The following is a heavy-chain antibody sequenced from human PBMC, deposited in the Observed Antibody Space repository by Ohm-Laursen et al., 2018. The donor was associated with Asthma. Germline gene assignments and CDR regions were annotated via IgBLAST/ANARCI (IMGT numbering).Heavy chain of an antibody. V-gene: IGHV3-23*01. D-gene: IGHD5-12*01. CDR1: GFTFTSYA. Sequence: SLRLSCTASGFTFTSYATSWVRQAPGKGLEWVSDISGSGGTTYYADSEKGRFTISRDNSKRSLYLQMNSLRAEDTAVYYCARDRVDIVTTTMNFYYGMDVWGQGTTVTVSS. J-gene: IGHJ6*02. CDR3: ARDRVDIVTTTMNFYYGMDV. CDR2: ISGSGGTT.